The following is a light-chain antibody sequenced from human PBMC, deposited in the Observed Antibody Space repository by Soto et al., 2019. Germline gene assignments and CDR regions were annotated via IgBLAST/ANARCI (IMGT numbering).Light chain of an antibody. Sequence: QSALTQPASVSGSPGQSITISCTGTSSDVGSYNLVSWYQQHPGKAPKLMIYEGSKRPSGVSNRFSGSKSGNTASLTISGLQAEDEADYYCGVWDSSLSAGVFGGGTKVTVL. J-gene: IGLJ3*02. CDR3: GVWDSSLSAGV. V-gene: IGLV2-23*01. CDR2: EGS. CDR1: SSDVGSYNL.